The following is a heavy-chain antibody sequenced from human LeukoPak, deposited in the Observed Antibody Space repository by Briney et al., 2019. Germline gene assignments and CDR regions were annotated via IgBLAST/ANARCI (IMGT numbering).Heavy chain of an antibody. J-gene: IGHJ4*02. CDR2: IYSGGST. V-gene: IGHV3-53*01. D-gene: IGHD6-19*01. CDR3: ARVGGWPYYFDY. CDR1: GFTVSSNY. Sequence: GGSLRLFCAASGFTVSSNYMSWVRQAPGKGLEWVSVIYSGGSTYYADSVKGRFTISRDNSKNTLYLQMNSLRAEDTAVYYCARVGGWPYYFDYWGQGTLVTVSS.